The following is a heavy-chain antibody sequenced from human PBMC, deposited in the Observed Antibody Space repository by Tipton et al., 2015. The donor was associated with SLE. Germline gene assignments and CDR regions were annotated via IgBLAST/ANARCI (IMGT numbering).Heavy chain of an antibody. V-gene: IGHV3-30*02. CDR2: IRYDGSNK. CDR3: AKDSSYWEYYYDSSGYFDAFDI. J-gene: IGHJ3*02. Sequence: GSLRLSCAASGFTFSSYGMHWVRQAPGKGLEWVAFIRYDGSNKYYADSVKGRFTISRDNSKNTLYLQMNSLRAEDTAVYYCAKDSSYWEYYYDSSGYFDAFDIWGQGTMVTVSS. D-gene: IGHD3-22*01. CDR1: GFTFSSYG.